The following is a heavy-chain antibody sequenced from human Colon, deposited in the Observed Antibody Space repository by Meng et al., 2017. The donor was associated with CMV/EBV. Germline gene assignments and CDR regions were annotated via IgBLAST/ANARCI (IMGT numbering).Heavy chain of an antibody. Sequence: GGSLRLSCAASGFTFSNYAMSWVRQAPGKGLEWVANLYVGGDSTYYADSVKGRFTISRDNSKNTLYLQMNSLKHEDTAVYYCARDTAGDYWGQGTLVTVSS. CDR2: LYVGGDST. CDR1: GFTFSNYA. J-gene: IGHJ4*02. CDR3: ARDTAGDY. D-gene: IGHD5-18*01. V-gene: IGHV3-23*03.